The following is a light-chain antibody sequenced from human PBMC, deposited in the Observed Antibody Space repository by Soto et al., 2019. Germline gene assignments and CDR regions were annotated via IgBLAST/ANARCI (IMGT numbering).Light chain of an antibody. J-gene: IGLJ1*01. CDR2: QDI. Sequence: SYELTQPPSASVSPGQTASITCSGDKLGDKYASWYQQKPGQAPVLVIYQDIKRPSGIPERFSGSNSGNTATLTISGTQAMDEADYYCQAWDRGSAHVFGTGTKLTVL. CDR3: QAWDRGSAHV. V-gene: IGLV3-1*01. CDR1: KLGDKY.